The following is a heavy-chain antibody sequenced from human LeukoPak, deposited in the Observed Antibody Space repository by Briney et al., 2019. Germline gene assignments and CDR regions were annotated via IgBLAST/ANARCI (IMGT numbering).Heavy chain of an antibody. D-gene: IGHD2-2*01. CDR3: ARGLVNYQPTPQHADEDY. J-gene: IGHJ4*02. CDR2: MNPNSGNT. CDR1: GYTFTSYD. V-gene: IGHV1-8*01. Sequence: VASVKVSCKASGYTFTSYDINWVRQATGQGLEWMGWMNPNSGNTGYAQKFQGRVTMTRNTSISTAYMELSSLRSEDTAVYYCARGLVNYQPTPQHADEDYWGQGTLVTVSS.